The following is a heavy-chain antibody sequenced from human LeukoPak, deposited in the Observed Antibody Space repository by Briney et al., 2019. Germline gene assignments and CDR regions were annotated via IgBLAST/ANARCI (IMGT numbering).Heavy chain of an antibody. CDR2: IRFDGLNT. D-gene: IGHD2-8*01. J-gene: IGHJ4*02. V-gene: IGHV3-30*02. CDR1: GFPFRNYV. Sequence: GGSLRLSCAASGFPFRNYVFHWVRQAPGKGLEWVAFIRFDGLNTYYTDSVKGRFTISRDNAKNSLYLQMNSLRAEDTAVYYCARRSRNDIVLMVYAIEYYFDYWGQGTLVTVSS. CDR3: ARRSRNDIVLMVYAIEYYFDY.